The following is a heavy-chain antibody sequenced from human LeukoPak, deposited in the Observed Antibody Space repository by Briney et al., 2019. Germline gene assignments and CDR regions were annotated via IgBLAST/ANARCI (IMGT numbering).Heavy chain of an antibody. Sequence: GGSLRLSCVASGFTFSSYWMSWFRQAPGKGLEWVANIKQDGSEKYYVDSVKGRFTISRDNAKNSLYLQMNSLRAEDTAVYYCARASTSVTIFGFDYWGQGTLVTVSS. D-gene: IGHD4-17*01. CDR1: GFTFSSYW. J-gene: IGHJ4*02. CDR2: IKQDGSEK. V-gene: IGHV3-7*03. CDR3: ARASTSVTIFGFDY.